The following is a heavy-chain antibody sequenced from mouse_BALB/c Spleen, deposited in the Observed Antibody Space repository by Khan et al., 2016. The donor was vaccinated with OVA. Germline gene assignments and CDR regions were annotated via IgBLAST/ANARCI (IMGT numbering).Heavy chain of an antibody. CDR1: GYSITSDYA. D-gene: IGHD1-1*01. J-gene: IGHJ2*01. V-gene: IGHV3-2*02. CDR3: ARVYAGDFDY. Sequence: EVKLLESGPGLVKPSQSLSLTCTVTGYSITSDYAWNWIRQFPGNKLEWMGFISYSGNPNYNPSLKSRISITRDTSKNQFFLQLNSLTTEDTATYSCARVYAGDFDYWGQGTTLTVSS. CDR2: ISYSGNP.